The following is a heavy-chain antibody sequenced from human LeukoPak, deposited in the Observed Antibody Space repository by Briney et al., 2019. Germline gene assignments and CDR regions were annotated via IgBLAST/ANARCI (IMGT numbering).Heavy chain of an antibody. CDR1: GFTFSNYE. Sequence: GGSLRLSCAASGFTFSNYEMNWVRQAPGKGLEWVSYISGSGGTIYNADSVEGRFTISRDNAKNSLYLQMNSLTAEDTAVYYCARFRQQIAYYYYYAVDVWGQGTTVTVSS. CDR2: ISGSGGTI. D-gene: IGHD3-10*01. J-gene: IGHJ6*02. V-gene: IGHV3-48*03. CDR3: ARFRQQIAYYYYYAVDV.